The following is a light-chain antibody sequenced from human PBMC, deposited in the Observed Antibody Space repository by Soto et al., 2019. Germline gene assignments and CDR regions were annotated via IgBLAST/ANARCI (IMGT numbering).Light chain of an antibody. Sequence: QSVLTQPASVSGSPGQSITISCTGSSSDVGGYNFVSWLQQHPGKAPKLIIYEVNNRPSGVSNRFSASKSGNTASLTISGLQAEDEADYYCGSYSNTATRVFGGGTQLTVL. CDR3: GSYSNTATRV. CDR2: EVN. V-gene: IGLV2-14*01. J-gene: IGLJ7*01. CDR1: SSDVGGYNF.